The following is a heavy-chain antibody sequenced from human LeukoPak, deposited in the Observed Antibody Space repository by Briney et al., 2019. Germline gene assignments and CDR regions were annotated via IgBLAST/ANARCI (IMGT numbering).Heavy chain of an antibody. J-gene: IGHJ2*01. Sequence: SETLPLTCTVSGGSISSYYWSWIRQPPGKGLEWIGYIYYSGSTNYNPSLKSRVTISVDTSKNQFSLKLSSVTAADTAVYYCARDRYEDWYFDLWGRGALVTVSS. D-gene: IGHD1-14*01. CDR2: IYYSGST. V-gene: IGHV4-59*01. CDR1: GGSISSYY. CDR3: ARDRYEDWYFDL.